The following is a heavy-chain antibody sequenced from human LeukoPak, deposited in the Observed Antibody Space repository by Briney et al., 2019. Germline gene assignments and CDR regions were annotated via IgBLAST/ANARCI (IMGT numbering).Heavy chain of an antibody. J-gene: IGHJ4*02. CDR1: GFTFSSYS. V-gene: IGHV3-21*01. CDR3: ARGVYDILTGYDGGGYFDY. CDR2: ISSSSSYI. D-gene: IGHD3-9*01. Sequence: PGGSLRLSCAASGFTFSSYSMNWVRQAPGKGLEWVSSISSSSSYIYYADSVKGRFTISRDNAKNSLYLQMNSLRAEDTAVYYCARGVYDILTGYDGGGYFDYWGQGTLVTVSS.